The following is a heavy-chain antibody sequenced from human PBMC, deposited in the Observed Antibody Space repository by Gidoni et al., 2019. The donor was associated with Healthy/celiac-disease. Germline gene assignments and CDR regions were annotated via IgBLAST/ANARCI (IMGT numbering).Heavy chain of an antibody. CDR3: ARTPPGPYYYDSSGYYHRPYYFDY. CDR1: RFSLSTRGMR. J-gene: IGHJ4*02. V-gene: IGHV2-70*04. CDR2: SAWDDDQ. D-gene: IGHD3-22*01. Sequence: QVTLKESGPALVKPTQPLTLTCPFSRFSLSTRGMRVSWCRQPPGKALEWLARSAWDDDQFSSTSLKTRLTISKDTSKNQVALTMTNIDPVDTATYYCARTPPGPYYYDSSGYYHRPYYFDYWGQGTLVTVSS.